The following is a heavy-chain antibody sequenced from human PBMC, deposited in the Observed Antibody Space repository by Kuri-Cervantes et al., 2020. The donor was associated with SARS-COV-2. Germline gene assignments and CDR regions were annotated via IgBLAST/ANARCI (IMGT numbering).Heavy chain of an antibody. J-gene: IGHJ4*02. D-gene: IGHD4/OR15-4a*01. CDR3: ARDGSMALTSLMSDY. CDR2: LMNDGGAG. V-gene: IGHV3-11*04. Sequence: GGSLRLSCAASGFTVSSNFMSWVRQAPGKGLEWVSYLMNDGGAGYYAESVKGRFTISRDNAENSLYLQMNSLRAEDTAVYYCARDGSMALTSLMSDYWGQGTLVTVSS. CDR1: GFTVSSNF.